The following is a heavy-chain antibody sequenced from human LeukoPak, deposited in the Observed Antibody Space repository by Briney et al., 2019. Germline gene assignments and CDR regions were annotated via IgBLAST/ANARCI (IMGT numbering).Heavy chain of an antibody. CDR3: ARDFELSH. Sequence: GGSLRLSCTASGFTFSGYWMSWVRQAPGKGLQWVANIKQDGSEKYYVDSVKGRFTISRDNAKNSLYLQMNSLRAEDTAVYYCARDFELSHWGQGTLVTVSS. D-gene: IGHD3-16*02. V-gene: IGHV3-7*01. CDR1: GFTFSGYW. CDR2: IKQDGSEK. J-gene: IGHJ4*02.